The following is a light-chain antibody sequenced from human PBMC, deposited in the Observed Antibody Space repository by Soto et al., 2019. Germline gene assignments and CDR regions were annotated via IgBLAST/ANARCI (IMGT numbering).Light chain of an antibody. Sequence: EIVLTQAPASLSSFPGDGATLSSRARQYINTRLAWYQHRPGQAPRLLIYQTSIRAPGIPARFSASGTGTAFTLTISDVQPEDFAVYYCHKRQSWPRTFGQGTKVDIK. CDR1: QYINTR. J-gene: IGKJ1*01. CDR2: QTS. V-gene: IGKV3-11*01. CDR3: HKRQSWPRT.